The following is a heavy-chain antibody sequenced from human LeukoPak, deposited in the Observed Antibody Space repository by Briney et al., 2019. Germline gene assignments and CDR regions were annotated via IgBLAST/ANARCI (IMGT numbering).Heavy chain of an antibody. D-gene: IGHD5-18*01. Sequence: GGSLRLSCAASGFTFSSYSMNWVRQAPGKGLEWVSSISSSSSYIYYADSVKGRFTISRDNAKNSLYLQMNSLRAEDTAVYYCARDVVRIQLWFDYWGQGTLVTVSS. CDR3: ARDVVRIQLWFDY. CDR2: ISSSSSYI. CDR1: GFTFSSYS. J-gene: IGHJ4*02. V-gene: IGHV3-21*01.